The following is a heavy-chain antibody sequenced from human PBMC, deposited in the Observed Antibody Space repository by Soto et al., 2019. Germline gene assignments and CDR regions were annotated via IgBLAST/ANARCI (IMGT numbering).Heavy chain of an antibody. CDR2: IWYDGSNK. V-gene: IGHV3-33*01. Sequence: PGGSLRLSCAASGFTFSSYGMHWVRQAPGKGLEWVAVIWYDGSNKYYADSVKGRFTISRDNSKNTLYLQMNSLRAEDTAVYYCARDPVVVAAKGFDYWGQGTLVTVSS. CDR3: ARDPVVVAAKGFDY. CDR1: GFTFSSYG. D-gene: IGHD2-15*01. J-gene: IGHJ4*02.